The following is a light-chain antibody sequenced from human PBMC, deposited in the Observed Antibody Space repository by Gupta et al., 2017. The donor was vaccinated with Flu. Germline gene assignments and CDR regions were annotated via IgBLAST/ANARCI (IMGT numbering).Light chain of an antibody. V-gene: IGLV3-10*01. J-gene: IGLJ2*01. Sequence: SSALPQPPSVSVSPGQSARITCSGDALPRKYVYWYQQRSDQAPVLVIYEEGKRPSGIPERFSGFRYGTRATLIISGAQGEDEADYYCDSTDSSGDYRVFGGGTKLTVL. CDR2: EEG. CDR1: ALPRKY. CDR3: DSTDSSGDYRV.